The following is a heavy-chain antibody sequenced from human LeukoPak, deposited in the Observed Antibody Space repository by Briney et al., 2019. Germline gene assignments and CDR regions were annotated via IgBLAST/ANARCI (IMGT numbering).Heavy chain of an antibody. Sequence: PSETLSLTCAVYGGSFSGYYWSWIRQPPGKGLEWIGEINYSGSANYNPSLKSRVTISVGTSKNQFSLKLSSVTAADTAVYYCARGGSSSWYSFDYWGQGTLVTVSS. CDR2: INYSGSA. CDR3: ARGGSSSWYSFDY. J-gene: IGHJ4*02. D-gene: IGHD6-13*01. CDR1: GGSFSGYY. V-gene: IGHV4-34*01.